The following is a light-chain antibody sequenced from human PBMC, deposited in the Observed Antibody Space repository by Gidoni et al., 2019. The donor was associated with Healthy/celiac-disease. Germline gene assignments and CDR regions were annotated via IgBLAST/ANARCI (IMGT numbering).Light chain of an antibody. CDR3: QQSYSTPRT. V-gene: IGKV1-39*01. Sequence: DIQMTQSPSSLSASVGDRVTITCRASQSFTSYLNWYQQKPGQAPKLLIYAASSLQSGVPSRVSGSGSGTDITLTISSMQPEDFATYYCQQSYSTPRTFGQGTKVEIK. CDR2: AAS. CDR1: QSFTSY. J-gene: IGKJ1*01.